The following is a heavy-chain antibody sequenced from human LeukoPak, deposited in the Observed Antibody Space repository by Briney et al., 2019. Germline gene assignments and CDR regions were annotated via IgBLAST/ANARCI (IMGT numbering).Heavy chain of an antibody. CDR1: GRPISSGKYY. D-gene: IGHD2-2*01. CDR2: TYTRGST. Sequence: PSQTLSLTCNVSGRPISSGKYYWSSIRQPAGKGLEWIGRTYTRGSTNYNPPLKSRVTISVDTSKNQFSLKLSSVTAADTAVYYCARSHPYCSSTSCYPPPIYYYYYAMDFWGQGTTVTVSS. CDR3: ARSHPYCSSTSCYPPPIYYYYYAMDF. J-gene: IGHJ6*02. V-gene: IGHV4-61*02.